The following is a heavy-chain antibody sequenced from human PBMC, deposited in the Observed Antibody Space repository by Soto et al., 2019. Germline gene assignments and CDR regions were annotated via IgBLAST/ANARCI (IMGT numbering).Heavy chain of an antibody. J-gene: IGHJ6*02. D-gene: IGHD3-9*01. CDR1: GGSISSYY. V-gene: IGHV4-59*01. CDR3: ARDNRAGYSDHYSYFGLDV. CDR2: THHTGST. Sequence: QVQLQESGPGLVKPSETLSLTCTVSGGSISSYYWSWVRQPPGKGLQWIGYTHHTGSTNYNPSLKSRVTLSLDRSKNQLSLKLNAVTAADTAVYFCARDNRAGYSDHYSYFGLDVWGQGTTVTVSS.